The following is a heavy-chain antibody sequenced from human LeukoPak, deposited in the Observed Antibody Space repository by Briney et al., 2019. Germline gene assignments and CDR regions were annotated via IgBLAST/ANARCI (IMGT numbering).Heavy chain of an antibody. J-gene: IGHJ6*02. CDR1: GGSISSYY. CDR3: ARAPPYGDHYGMDV. D-gene: IGHD4-17*01. CDR2: IYYSGGT. Sequence: SETLSLTCTVSGGSISSYYWSWIRQPPGKGLEWIGYIYYSGGTKYNPSLKSRVTISVDTSKNQFSLRLSSVTAADTAVYYCARAPPYGDHYGMDVWGQGTTVTVSS. V-gene: IGHV4-59*01.